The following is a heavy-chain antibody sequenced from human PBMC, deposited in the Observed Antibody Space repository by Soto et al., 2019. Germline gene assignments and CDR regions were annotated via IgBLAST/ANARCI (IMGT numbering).Heavy chain of an antibody. Sequence: SETLSLTCTVSGGSISSYCWTWIRQPPGEGLEWIGEINHSGSTNYNPSLKSRVTISVDTSKNQFSLKLSSVTAADTAVYYCARGRRTVPAANVGHYYYMDVWGKGTTVTVSS. V-gene: IGHV4-34*01. D-gene: IGHD2-2*01. CDR1: GGSISSYC. CDR3: ARGRRTVPAANVGHYYYMDV. CDR2: INHSGST. J-gene: IGHJ6*03.